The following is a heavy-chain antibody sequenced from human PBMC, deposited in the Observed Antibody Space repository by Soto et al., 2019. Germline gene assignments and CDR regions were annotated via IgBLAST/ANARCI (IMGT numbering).Heavy chain of an antibody. D-gene: IGHD3-3*01. CDR3: ARVRDWFDP. CDR2: IDHSGYT. V-gene: IGHV4-34*01. J-gene: IGHJ5*02. Sequence: SETLSLTSAVYGGSFSGYYWNCIRQPPGKGLEGIGEIDHSGYTNYNPSLKSRVTISVDTSKNQFSLMLTSVTAADTAVYYCARVRDWFDPWGQGTLVNVSS. CDR1: GGSFSGYY.